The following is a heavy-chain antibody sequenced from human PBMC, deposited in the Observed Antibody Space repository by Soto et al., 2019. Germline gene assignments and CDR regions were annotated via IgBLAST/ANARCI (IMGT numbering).Heavy chain of an antibody. CDR2: ISSSGSTI. CDR3: ARXIDVDIVATTPQGKFDY. Sequence: GGSLRLSCAASGFTFSYYYMSWIRQAPGKGLEWVSYISSSGSTIYYADSVKGRFTISRDNAKNSLYLQMNSLRAEDTAVYYCARXIDVDIVATTPQGKFDYWGQGTLVTVSS. J-gene: IGHJ4*02. D-gene: IGHD5-12*01. CDR1: GFTFSYYY. V-gene: IGHV3-11*01.